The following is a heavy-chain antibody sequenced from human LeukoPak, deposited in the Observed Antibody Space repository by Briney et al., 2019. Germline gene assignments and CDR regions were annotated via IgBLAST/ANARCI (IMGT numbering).Heavy chain of an antibody. CDR1: GGTFSSYA. CDR2: IIPIFGTA. J-gene: IGHJ6*03. V-gene: IGHV1-69*13. D-gene: IGHD1-20*01. CDR3: ASGITGTTPPYYYYMDV. Sequence: ASVKVSCKASGGTFSSYAISWVRQAPGQGLEWMGGIIPIFGTANYAQKFQGRVTVTADESTSTAYMELSSLRSEDTAVYYCASGITGTTPPYYYYMDVWGKGTTVTISS.